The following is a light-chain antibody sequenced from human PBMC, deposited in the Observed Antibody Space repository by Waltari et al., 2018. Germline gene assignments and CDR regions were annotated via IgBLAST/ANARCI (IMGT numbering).Light chain of an antibody. CDR1: QTVMTTY. V-gene: IGKV3-20*01. CDR3: QQYDSSPLT. J-gene: IGKJ4*01. CDR2: GAS. Sequence: IVLTQSPGTLSLSLGERTTLSCRATQTVMTTYLAWYQQKPGQAPTLLIHGASSRATGIPDRFSGSGSGTDFSLTISSLEPEDFAVYYCQQYDSSPLTFGGGTKVEIK.